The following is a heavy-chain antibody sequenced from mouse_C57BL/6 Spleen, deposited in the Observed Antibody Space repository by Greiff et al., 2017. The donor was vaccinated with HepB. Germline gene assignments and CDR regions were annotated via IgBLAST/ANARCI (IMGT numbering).Heavy chain of an antibody. CDR2: IHPNSGST. CDR3: ASGDDGYSYAMDY. V-gene: IGHV1-64*01. CDR1: GYTFTSYW. D-gene: IGHD2-3*01. J-gene: IGHJ4*01. Sequence: QVQLKQPGAELVKPGASVKLSCKASGYTFTSYWMHWVKQRPGQGLEWIGMIHPNSGSTNYNEKFKSKATLTVDKSSSTAYMQLSSLTSEDSAVYYCASGDDGYSYAMDYWGQGTSVTVSS.